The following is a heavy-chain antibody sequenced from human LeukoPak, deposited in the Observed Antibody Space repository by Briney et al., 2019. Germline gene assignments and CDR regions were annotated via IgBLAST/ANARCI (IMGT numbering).Heavy chain of an antibody. D-gene: IGHD6-19*01. CDR3: ARGADGSYSSGSYSSHYGMDV. CDR2: ISGDGGST. CDR1: GFTFDNYA. V-gene: IGHV3-43*02. Sequence: GGSLRLSCAASGFTFDNYAIHWVRQAPGKGLEWVSLISGDGGSTYYADSVKGRFTISRDNSRNTLYLEMNSLRAEDTAVYYCARGADGSYSSGSYSSHYGMDVWGQGTTVTVSS. J-gene: IGHJ6*02.